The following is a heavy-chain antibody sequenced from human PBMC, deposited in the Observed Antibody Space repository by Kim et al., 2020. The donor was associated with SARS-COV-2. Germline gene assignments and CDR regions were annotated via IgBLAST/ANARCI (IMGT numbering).Heavy chain of an antibody. V-gene: IGHV3-7*04. CDR2: IKPDATEK. J-gene: IGHJ4*02. CDR3: ARGVDF. Sequence: GGSLRLSCAASGLMFSSHWMSWVRQTPGKRLEWVANIKPDATEKYYVDSVEGRFTITRDNDINFLYLELHNLRAEDTAVYYCARGVDFWGQGTLVTVSS. CDR1: GLMFSSHW.